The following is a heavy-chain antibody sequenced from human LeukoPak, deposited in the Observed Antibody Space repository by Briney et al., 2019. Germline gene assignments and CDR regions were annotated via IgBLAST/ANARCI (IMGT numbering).Heavy chain of an antibody. CDR3: ATGPGYWNNDAFDI. CDR2: IIPIFGTA. D-gene: IGHD1/OR15-1a*01. J-gene: IGHJ3*02. Sequence: SVKVSCKASGGTFSSYAISWVRQAPGQGLEWMGSIIPIFGTANYAQKFQGRVTITTDESTSTAYMELSSLRSEDTAVYYCATGPGYWNNDAFDIWGQGTMVTVSS. CDR1: GGTFSSYA. V-gene: IGHV1-69*05.